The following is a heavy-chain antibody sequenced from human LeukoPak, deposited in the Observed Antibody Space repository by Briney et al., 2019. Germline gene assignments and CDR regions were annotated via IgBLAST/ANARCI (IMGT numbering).Heavy chain of an antibody. J-gene: IGHJ6*02. CDR2: IIPIFGTA. CDR1: GGTFSSYA. D-gene: IGHD3-10*01. CDR3: ARMGSMVRGVSGPYGMDV. V-gene: IGHV1-69*13. Sequence: SVKVSCKASGGTFSSYAISWVRQAPGQGLEWMGGIIPIFGTANYAQKFQGRVTITADESTSTAYMELSSLRSEDTAVYYCARMGSMVRGVSGPYGMDVWGQGTTVTVSS.